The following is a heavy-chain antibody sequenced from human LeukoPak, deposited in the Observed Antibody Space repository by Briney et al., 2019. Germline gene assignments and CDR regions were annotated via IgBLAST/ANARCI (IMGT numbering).Heavy chain of an antibody. Sequence: GGSVKVSCKASGYTLTRYYMHWGRQAPGQGVEWMGWINPNSGGTNYAQKFQGRVTMTRDMSTSTVYMELSSLRSEDTAVYYCARREQWLVGDDYWGQGTLVTVSS. V-gene: IGHV1-2*02. CDR3: ARREQWLVGDDY. J-gene: IGHJ4*02. D-gene: IGHD6-19*01. CDR1: GYTLTRYY. CDR2: INPNSGGT.